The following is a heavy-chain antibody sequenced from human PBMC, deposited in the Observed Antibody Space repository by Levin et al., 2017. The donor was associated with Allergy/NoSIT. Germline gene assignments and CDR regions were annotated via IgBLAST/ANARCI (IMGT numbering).Heavy chain of an antibody. D-gene: IGHD1-14*01. Sequence: SETLSLTCTVSGGSISSYYWSWIRQPAGKGLEWIGRIYTSGSTNYNPSLKSRVTMSVDTSKNQFSLKLSSVTATDTAVYYCARGPLEPAPYYYYYGMDVWGQGTTVTVSS. CDR3: ARGPLEPAPYYYYYGMDV. CDR2: IYTSGST. J-gene: IGHJ6*02. CDR1: GGSISSYY. V-gene: IGHV4-4*07.